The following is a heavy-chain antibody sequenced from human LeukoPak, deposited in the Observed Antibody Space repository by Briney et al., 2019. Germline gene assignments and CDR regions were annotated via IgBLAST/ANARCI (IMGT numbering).Heavy chain of an antibody. CDR2: IYHSGST. CDR3: ARGGGYDLPLFDY. J-gene: IGHJ4*02. Sequence: SETLSLTCAVSGGSISSGGYSWSWIRQPPGKGLEWIGYIYHSGSTYYNPSLKSRVTISVDRSKNQFSLKLSSVTAADTAVYYCARGGGYDLPLFDYWGQGTLVTVSS. CDR1: GGSISSGGYS. D-gene: IGHD5-12*01. V-gene: IGHV4-30-2*01.